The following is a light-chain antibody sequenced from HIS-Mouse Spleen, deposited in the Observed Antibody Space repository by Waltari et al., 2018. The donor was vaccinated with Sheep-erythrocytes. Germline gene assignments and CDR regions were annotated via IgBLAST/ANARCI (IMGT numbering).Light chain of an antibody. V-gene: IGLV2-11*01. CDR2: DVS. Sequence: QSALTQPRPVSGAPAQSVPTACTGTSSDAGVYNYVSWYQQHPGKAPKLMIYDVSKRPSGVPDRFSGSKSGNTASLTISGLQAEDEADYYCCSYAGSYNHVFATGTKVTVL. J-gene: IGLJ1*01. CDR1: SSDAGVYNY. CDR3: CSYAGSYNHV.